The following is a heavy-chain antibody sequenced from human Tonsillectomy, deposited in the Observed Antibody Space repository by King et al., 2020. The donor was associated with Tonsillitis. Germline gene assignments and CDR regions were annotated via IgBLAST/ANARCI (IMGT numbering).Heavy chain of an antibody. J-gene: IGHJ4*02. CDR3: AKVNYYDSSGYPRFFDY. CDR1: GFTFDDYA. V-gene: IGHV3-9*01. Sequence: VQLVESGGGLVQPGRSLRLSCAASGFTFDDYAMHWVRQAPGKGLEWVSGISWNSGSIGYADSVKGRFTISRDNAKNSLYLQMNSLRAEDTALYYCAKVNYYDSSGYPRFFDYWGQGTLVTVSS. CDR2: ISWNSGSI. D-gene: IGHD3-22*01.